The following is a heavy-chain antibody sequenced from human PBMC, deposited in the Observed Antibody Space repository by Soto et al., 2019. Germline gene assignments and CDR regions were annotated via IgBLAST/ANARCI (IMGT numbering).Heavy chain of an antibody. CDR3: AREGYGDNYYYYGMDV. J-gene: IGHJ6*02. D-gene: IGHD4-17*01. CDR1: GGSFSSYA. V-gene: IGHV1-69*13. Sequence: ASVKVSCKASGGSFSSYAISWVRQAPGQGLEWMGGIIPIFGTANYAQKFQGRVTITADESTSTAYMELSSLRSEDTAVYYCAREGYGDNYYYYGMDVWGQGTTVTVS. CDR2: IIPIFGTA.